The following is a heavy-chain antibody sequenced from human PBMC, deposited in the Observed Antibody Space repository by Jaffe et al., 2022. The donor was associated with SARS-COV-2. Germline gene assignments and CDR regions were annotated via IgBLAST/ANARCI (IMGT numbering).Heavy chain of an antibody. CDR3: ARDPAVIDSSGYYYP. V-gene: IGHV3-53*02. CDR2: IYSGGST. J-gene: IGHJ5*02. CDR1: GFTVSSNY. D-gene: IGHD3-22*01. Sequence: EVQLVETGGGLIQPGGSLRLSCAASGFTVSSNYMSWVRQAPGKGLEWVSVIYSGGSTYYADSVKGRFTISRDNSKNTLYLQMNSLRAEDTAVYYCARDPAVIDSSGYYYPWGQGTLVTVSS.